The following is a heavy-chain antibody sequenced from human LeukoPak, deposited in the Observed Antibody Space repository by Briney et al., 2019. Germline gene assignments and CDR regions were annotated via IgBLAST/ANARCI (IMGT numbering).Heavy chain of an antibody. J-gene: IGHJ4*02. CDR2: MNPNSGST. D-gene: IGHD6-19*01. CDR1: GYTFTSYD. Sequence: GASVKVSCKASGYTFTSYDINWVRQATGQGLEWMGWMNPNSGSTGYAQKFQGRVTMTRNTSISTAYMELSSLRSEDTAVYYCARGRRNEAVAGTWGQGTLVTVSS. V-gene: IGHV1-8*01. CDR3: ARGRRNEAVAGT.